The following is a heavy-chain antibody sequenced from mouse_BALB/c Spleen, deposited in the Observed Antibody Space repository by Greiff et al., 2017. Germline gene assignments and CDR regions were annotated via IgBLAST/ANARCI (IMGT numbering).Heavy chain of an antibody. Sequence: QVQLQQPGAELVKPGASVKLSCKASGYTFTSYWMHWVKQRPGQGLEWIGEINPSNGRTNYNEKFKSKATLTVDKSSSTAYRQLSSLTSEDSAVYDCARWCSSYGGYWYFEVWGEGTTVTVSS. CDR2: INPSNGRT. CDR1: GYTFTSYW. V-gene: IGHV1S81*02. CDR3: ARWCSSYGGYWYFEV. J-gene: IGHJ1*01. D-gene: IGHD1-1*01.